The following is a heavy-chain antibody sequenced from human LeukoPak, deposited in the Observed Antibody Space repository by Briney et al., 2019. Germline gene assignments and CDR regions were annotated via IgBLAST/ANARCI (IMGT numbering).Heavy chain of an antibody. CDR3: ARDGNWHLDY. J-gene: IGHJ4*02. V-gene: IGHV3-74*01. CDR1: GFTFSGYW. Sequence: PGGSLRLSCAASGFTFSGYWMHWVRQVPGKGLMWVSRIHNDGTTTRYADSVKGRFTISRDNAKNTVYLQMNSLRDEDTAVYYCARDGNWHLDYWGQGTLVTVSS. CDR2: IHNDGTTT. D-gene: IGHD3-3*02.